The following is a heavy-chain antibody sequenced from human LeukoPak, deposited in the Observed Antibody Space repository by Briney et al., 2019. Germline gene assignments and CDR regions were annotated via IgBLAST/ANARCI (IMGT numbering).Heavy chain of an antibody. V-gene: IGHV3-30*02. CDR3: AKDGSLYSSSWYLDY. CDR2: IRHDGNNK. D-gene: IGHD6-13*01. Sequence: GGSLRLSCAASGFTFSSYGMPWVRQAPGKGLEWVAFIRHDGNNKYYADSVKGRFTISRDNSKNTLYLQMNSLRAEDTALYYCAKDGSLYSSSWYLDYWGQGTLVTVSS. J-gene: IGHJ4*02. CDR1: GFTFSSYG.